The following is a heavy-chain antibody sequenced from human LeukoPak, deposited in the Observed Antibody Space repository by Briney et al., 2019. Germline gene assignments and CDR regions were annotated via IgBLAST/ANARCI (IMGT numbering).Heavy chain of an antibody. D-gene: IGHD3-10*01. J-gene: IGHJ4*02. CDR1: GGSISSYY. V-gene: IGHV4-4*07. CDR2: IYTSGST. CDR3: ARGAYYYGSGRDYFDY. Sequence: SETLSLTCTVSGGSISSYYWSWIRQPAGKGLEWIGRIYTSGSTNYNPSLKSRVTMSVDTSKNQFSLKLSSVTAADTAVYYCARGAYYYGSGRDYFDYWGQGTLVTVSS.